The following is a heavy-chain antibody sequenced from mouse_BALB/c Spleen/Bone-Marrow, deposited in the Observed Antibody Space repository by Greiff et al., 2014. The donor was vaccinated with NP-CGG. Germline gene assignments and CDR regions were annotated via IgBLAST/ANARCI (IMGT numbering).Heavy chain of an antibody. CDR2: IYPGNSDT. J-gene: IGHJ3*01. V-gene: IGHV1-5*01. Sequence: EVHLVESGTVLARPGASVKMSCKASGYSFTSYWMHWVKQRPGQGLEWIGAIYPGNSDTSHDQKFKGKAKLTAVTSASTAYMELSSLTNEDSAVYYCTFLVKEDFAYWGQGTLVTVSA. CDR3: TFLVKEDFAY. CDR1: GYSFTSYW. D-gene: IGHD2-10*02.